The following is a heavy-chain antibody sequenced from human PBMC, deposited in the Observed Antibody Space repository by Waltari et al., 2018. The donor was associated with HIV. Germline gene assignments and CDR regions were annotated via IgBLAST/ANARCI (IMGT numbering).Heavy chain of an antibody. CDR1: GFAFSSHA. V-gene: IGHV3-23*01. J-gene: IGHJ4*02. CDR2: ISGSGGST. CDR3: AKAYFDWLPFDY. D-gene: IGHD3-9*01. Sequence: EVQLLESGGGLVQPVGSLRLSCAASGFAFSSHARRCVRQAPGKGLECVSAISGSGGSTYYADSVKGRFTITRDNSKNTLYLQMNSLRAEDTAVYYCAKAYFDWLPFDYWGQGTLVTVSS.